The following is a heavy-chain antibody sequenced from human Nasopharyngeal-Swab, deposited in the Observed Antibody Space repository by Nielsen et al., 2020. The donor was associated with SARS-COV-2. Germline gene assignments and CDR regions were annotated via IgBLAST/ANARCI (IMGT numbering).Heavy chain of an antibody. CDR2: ISYDGINK. CDR1: GFTFSSYA. Sequence: GGPLRLSCAASGFTFSSYAMHWVRQAPGKGLEWVAVISYDGINKYSADPVKGRFTISRANSKKTLYLQMNSLRAEDTTVYYCARDPSSSWLYDAFDIWGQGTMVTVSS. V-gene: IGHV3-30-3*01. D-gene: IGHD6-13*01. J-gene: IGHJ3*02. CDR3: ARDPSSSWLYDAFDI.